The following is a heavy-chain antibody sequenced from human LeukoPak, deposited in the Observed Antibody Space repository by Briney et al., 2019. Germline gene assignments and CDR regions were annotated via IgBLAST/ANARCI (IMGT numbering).Heavy chain of an antibody. J-gene: IGHJ4*01. CDR3: ARDWGAAGLRGY. Sequence: GGSLRLSCASSGFTFSNYWMSWVRQAPGKGLEWVANIKEDGSEKDYVDSVKGRFTISRDNAKNSLYLQMNSLRAEDTAIYYRARDWGAAGLRGYWGQGTLVTVSS. CDR1: GFTFSNYW. CDR2: IKEDGSEK. V-gene: IGHV3-7*05. D-gene: IGHD6-13*01.